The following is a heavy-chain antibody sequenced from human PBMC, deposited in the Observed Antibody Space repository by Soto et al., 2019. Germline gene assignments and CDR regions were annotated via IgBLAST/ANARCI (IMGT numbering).Heavy chain of an antibody. CDR3: ARRREPVLRFLEWLSSPIDY. CDR1: GGSISSSSYY. V-gene: IGHV4-39*01. J-gene: IGHJ4*02. Sequence: KQSQTLSLTCTVSGGSISSSSYYWGWIRQPPGKGLEWIGSIYYSGSTYYNPSLKSRVTISVDTSKNQFSLKLSSVTAADTAVYYCARRREPVLRFLEWLSSPIDYWGQGTLVTVSS. CDR2: IYYSGST. D-gene: IGHD3-3*01.